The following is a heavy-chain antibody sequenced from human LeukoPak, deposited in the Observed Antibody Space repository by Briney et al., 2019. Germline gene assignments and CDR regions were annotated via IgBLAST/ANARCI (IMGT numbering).Heavy chain of an antibody. CDR1: GFTFSSYG. V-gene: IGHV3-30*18. CDR3: AKDHGDYQYYFDY. D-gene: IGHD4-17*01. J-gene: IGHJ4*02. Sequence: PGTSLRLSCAASGFTFSSYGMHRVRQAPGKGLEWVAIISYDGNTKYYADSVKGRFTISRDNSKNTLYLQMNSLRAEDTAVYYSAKDHGDYQYYFDYWGQGTLVTVSS. CDR2: ISYDGNTK.